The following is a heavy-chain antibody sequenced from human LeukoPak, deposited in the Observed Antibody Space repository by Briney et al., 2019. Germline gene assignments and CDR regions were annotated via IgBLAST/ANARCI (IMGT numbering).Heavy chain of an antibody. V-gene: IGHV4-34*01. Sequence: GSLRLSCAASGFPFSNAWMSWGRQPPGKGLEWIGEINHSGSTNYNPSLKSRVTISVDTSKNQFSLKLSSVTAADTAVYYCARGDLGLRYFDWFLGFDPWGQGTLVTVSS. CDR2: INHSGST. J-gene: IGHJ5*02. CDR3: ARGDLGLRYFDWFLGFDP. D-gene: IGHD3-9*01. CDR1: GFPFSNAW.